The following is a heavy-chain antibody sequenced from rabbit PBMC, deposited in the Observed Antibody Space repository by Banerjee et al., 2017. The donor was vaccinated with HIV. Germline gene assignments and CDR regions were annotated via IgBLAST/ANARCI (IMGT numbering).Heavy chain of an antibody. Sequence: QEQLEESGGDLVQPEGSLTLTCTASGFDISTYWMCWVRQAPGKGLEWIGCIYTGSASTYYASWVNGRFTLSKTSSTTVTLQMTSLTAADTATYFCARVSSSSYLYGMDLWGPGTLVTVS. CDR3: ARVSSSSYLYGMDL. CDR1: GFDISTYW. J-gene: IGHJ6*01. CDR2: IYTGSAST. D-gene: IGHD1-1*01. V-gene: IGHV1S45*01.